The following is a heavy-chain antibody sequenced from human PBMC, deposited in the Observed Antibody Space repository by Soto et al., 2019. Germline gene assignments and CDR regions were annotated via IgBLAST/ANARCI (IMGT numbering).Heavy chain of an antibody. CDR2: ISWNSGSI. J-gene: IGHJ4*02. CDR1: GFTFDDYA. Sequence: GGSLRLSCAASGFTFDDYAMHWVRQAPGKGLEWVSGISWNSGSIGYADSVKGRFTISRDNAENSLYMKMNSLRTEDTALYYCAKSMDIVVVPAAPNSSRIISGDFDYWGQGTLVTVSS. CDR3: AKSMDIVVVPAAPNSSRIISGDFDY. V-gene: IGHV3-9*01. D-gene: IGHD2-2*03.